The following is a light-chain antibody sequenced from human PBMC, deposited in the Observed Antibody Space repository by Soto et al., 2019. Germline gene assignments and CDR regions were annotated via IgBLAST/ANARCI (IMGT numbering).Light chain of an antibody. J-gene: IGKJ2*01. CDR1: QDISNY. Sequence: DLQMTQSPSSLSASVGDRVTITCQASQDISNYLNWYQQKPGKAPKLLIYDASNLETGVPSRFSGSGSGIDFTFTISSLQPEDIATYYCQQYDNLPGTFGQGTKLEIK. CDR3: QQYDNLPGT. CDR2: DAS. V-gene: IGKV1-33*01.